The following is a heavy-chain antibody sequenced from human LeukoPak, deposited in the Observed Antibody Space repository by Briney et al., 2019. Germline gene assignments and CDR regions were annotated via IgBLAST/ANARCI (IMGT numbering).Heavy chain of an antibody. J-gene: IGHJ4*02. CDR2: ISYDGNNQ. D-gene: IGHD2-15*01. CDR1: GFTFSSYA. V-gene: IGHV3-30-3*01. CDR3: ARVGSRYCSGANCYDGF. Sequence: GGSLRLSWAASGFTFSSYAMSWVRQAPGKGLEWVAFISYDGNNQYYADSVKGRFTISRDNSKNTLYLQMNNLRAEDTAIYYCARVGSRYCSGANCYDGFWGQGTLVSVSS.